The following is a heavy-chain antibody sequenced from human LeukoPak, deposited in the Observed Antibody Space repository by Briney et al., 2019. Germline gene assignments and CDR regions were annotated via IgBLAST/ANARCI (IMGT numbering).Heavy chain of an antibody. V-gene: IGHV4-34*01. CDR1: GGSFSGYY. CDR2: IYYSGST. Sequence: ASETLSLTCAVYGGSFSGYYWSWIRQPPGKGLEWIGSIYYSGSTYYNPSLKSRVTISVDTSKNQFSLKLSSVTAADTAVYYCARESEYSSSSGYYWGQGTLVTVSS. J-gene: IGHJ4*02. D-gene: IGHD6-6*01. CDR3: ARESEYSSSSGYY.